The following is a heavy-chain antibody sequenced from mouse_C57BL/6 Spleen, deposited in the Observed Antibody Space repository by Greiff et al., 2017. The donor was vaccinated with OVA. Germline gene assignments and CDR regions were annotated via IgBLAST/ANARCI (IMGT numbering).Heavy chain of an antibody. J-gene: IGHJ2*01. D-gene: IGHD4-1*01. V-gene: IGHV5-9*01. CDR3: ARQLGRVFDY. CDR1: GFTFSSYT. CDR2: ISGGGGNT. Sequence: EVKLVESGGGLVKPGGSLKLSCAASGFTFSSYTMSWVRQTPEKRLEWVATISGGGGNTYYPDRVKGRFTISRDHAKNTLYLQMSSLRSEDTALYYCARQLGRVFDYWGQGTTLTVSS.